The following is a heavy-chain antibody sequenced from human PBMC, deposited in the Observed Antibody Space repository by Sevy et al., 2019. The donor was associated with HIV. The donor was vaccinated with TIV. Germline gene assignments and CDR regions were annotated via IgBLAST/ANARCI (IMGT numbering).Heavy chain of an antibody. CDR1: GFTFDDYA. Sequence: GGSLRLSCAASGFTFDDYAMQWVRQGPGKGLEWVARISLNSDNIGYADSVKGRFTISRDNAKNSLYLQMNSLRDEDTALYYCAGAYHYASSGYGFDYWGQGTLVTVSS. J-gene: IGHJ4*02. CDR3: AGAYHYASSGYGFDY. CDR2: ISLNSDNI. D-gene: IGHD3-22*01. V-gene: IGHV3-9*01.